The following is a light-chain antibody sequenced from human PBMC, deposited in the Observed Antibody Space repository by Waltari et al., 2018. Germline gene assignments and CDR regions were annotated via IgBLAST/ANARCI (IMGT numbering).Light chain of an antibody. J-gene: IGLJ2*01. CDR1: TSTIGSSS. CDR2: KSN. CDR3: AAWDDSLSAVV. Sequence: QSVLTQPPSASGTPGQRVAVSCSGSTSTIGSSSVYWYQQLPGPAPKLLVFKSNQRPSGVPDRFSGSKSGTSASLAISGLRSEDEGDYFCAAWDDSLSAVVFSGGTQLTVL. V-gene: IGLV1-47*01.